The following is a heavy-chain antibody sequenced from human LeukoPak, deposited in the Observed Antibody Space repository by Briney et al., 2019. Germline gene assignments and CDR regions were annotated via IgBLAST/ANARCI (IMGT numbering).Heavy chain of an antibody. CDR2: LSNDGSNK. CDR1: GFTFRNFA. J-gene: IGHJ4*02. CDR3: ARSYYYGSWSYFD. Sequence: GGSLRLSCAGSGFTFRNFAMHWVRQAPGKGLEWVAVLSNDGSNKDYADSVKGRLTISRDNSKNTLYLQMNSLRPEDTAVYYCARSYYYGSWSYFDWGQGTLVTVSS. D-gene: IGHD3-10*01. V-gene: IGHV3-30-3*01.